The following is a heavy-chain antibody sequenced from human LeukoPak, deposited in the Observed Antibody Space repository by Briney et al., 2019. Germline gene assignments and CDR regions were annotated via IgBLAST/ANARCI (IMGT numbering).Heavy chain of an antibody. Sequence: SETLSLTCTVSGGSISSYYWSWIRQPPGKGLEWIGEINHSGSTNYNPSLKSRVTISVDTSKNQFSLKLSSVTAADTAVYYCARKGMRPYYYDSSNYYRGLDYWGQGTLVTVSS. CDR3: ARKGMRPYYYDSSNYYRGLDY. CDR2: INHSGST. D-gene: IGHD3-22*01. CDR1: GGSISSYY. V-gene: IGHV4-34*01. J-gene: IGHJ4*02.